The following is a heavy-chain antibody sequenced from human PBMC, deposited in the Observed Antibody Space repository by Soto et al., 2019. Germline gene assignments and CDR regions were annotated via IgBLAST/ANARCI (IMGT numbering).Heavy chain of an antibody. Sequence: EVQLVESGGGLVQPGRSLRLSCAASGFSFDDYAKHWVRQAPGKGLEWVSGINWNSGSIGYADSVKGRFTISRDNAKNSLYLQMNSLRTEDTALYYCARRGITFGAVPPYYYMDVWGKGTTVTVSS. V-gene: IGHV3-9*01. CDR3: ARRGITFGAVPPYYYMDV. CDR1: GFSFDDYA. J-gene: IGHJ6*03. CDR2: INWNSGSI. D-gene: IGHD3-16*01.